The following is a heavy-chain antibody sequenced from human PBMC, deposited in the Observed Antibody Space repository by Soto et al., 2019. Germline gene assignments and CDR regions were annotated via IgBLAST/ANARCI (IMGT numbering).Heavy chain of an antibody. CDR1: GYTFTSYG. Sequence: ASVKVSCKASGYTFTSYGISWVRQAPGQGLEWMGWISAYNGNTNYAQKLQGRVTMTTDTSTSTAYMELRSLRSNDTAVYYCARENIVVVPAQENAFDIWGQGTMVNVSS. CDR3: ARENIVVVPAQENAFDI. D-gene: IGHD2-2*01. V-gene: IGHV1-18*01. J-gene: IGHJ3*02. CDR2: ISAYNGNT.